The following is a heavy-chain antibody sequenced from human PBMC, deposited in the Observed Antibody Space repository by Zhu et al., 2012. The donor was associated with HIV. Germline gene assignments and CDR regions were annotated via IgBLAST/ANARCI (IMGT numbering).Heavy chain of an antibody. D-gene: IGHD3-10*01. J-gene: IGHJ6*03. CDR2: IHHSGTT. CDR3: ARADGSGTYYYYYVDV. Sequence: QVQLQESGPGLVKPSQTLSLTCTVSGGSISSGDYYWSWIRQPPGKGLEWIAYIHHSGTTYYNPSLKSRLSISIDTSKNQFSLRLSSVSAADTAVYFCARADGSGTYYYYYVDVWGKGTTVTVSS. V-gene: IGHV4-30-4*08. CDR1: GGSISSGDYY.